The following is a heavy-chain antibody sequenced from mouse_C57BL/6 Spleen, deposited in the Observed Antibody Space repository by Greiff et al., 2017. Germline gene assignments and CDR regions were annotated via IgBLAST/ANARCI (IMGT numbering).Heavy chain of an antibody. D-gene: IGHD2-4*01. J-gene: IGHJ1*03. CDR2: ISYDGSN. CDR1: GYSITSGYY. CDR3: ARGMITTTWYFDV. V-gene: IGHV3-6*01. Sequence: EVKLVESGPGLVKPSQSLSLTCSVTGYSITSGYYWNWIRQFPGNKLEWMGYISYDGSNNYNPSLKNRISITRDTSKNQFFLKLNSVTTEDTATYYCARGMITTTWYFDVWGTGTTVTVSS.